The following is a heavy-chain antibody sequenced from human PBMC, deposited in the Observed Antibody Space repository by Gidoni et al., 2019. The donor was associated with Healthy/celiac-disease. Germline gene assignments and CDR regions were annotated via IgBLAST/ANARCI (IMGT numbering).Heavy chain of an antibody. Sequence: QVQLQQWGAGLLKPSATLSLTCAVYGGSFSGYYWRWIRQPPGKGLEWIGEINHSGSTNYNPSHKRRVTISVDTSKNQFSLKLSSVTAADTAVYYCARVGGLRLARYGMDVWGQGTTVTVSS. CDR3: ARVGGLRLARYGMDV. D-gene: IGHD3-16*01. CDR2: INHSGST. J-gene: IGHJ6*02. CDR1: GGSFSGYY. V-gene: IGHV4-34*01.